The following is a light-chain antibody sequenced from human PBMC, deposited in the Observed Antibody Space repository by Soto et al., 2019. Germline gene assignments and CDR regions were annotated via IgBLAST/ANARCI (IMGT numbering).Light chain of an antibody. CDR2: GVS. CDR3: QQSYSSPWT. V-gene: IGKV1-39*01. Sequence: DIQMTQSPSSLSASVGDRVTITCRASQNVRTYLNWYQQKPGKAPNLLIYGVSTLHSGVPSRFSGSGSGTDFTLTISSLHPEDFATYYCQQSYSSPWTFGPGTKVEIK. CDR1: QNVRTY. J-gene: IGKJ1*01.